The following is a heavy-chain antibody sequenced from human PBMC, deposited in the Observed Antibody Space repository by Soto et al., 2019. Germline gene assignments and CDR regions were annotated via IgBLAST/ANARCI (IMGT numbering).Heavy chain of an antibody. CDR3: AKGDGFILAV. D-gene: IGHD1-26*01. CDR2: TNTGGTT. CDR1: GFTVNSNY. Sequence: EVQVLATGGGLIQPGGSLRLSCAASGFTVNSNYMSWVRQAPGEGLQWVSITNTGGTTYYADSVNGRFTVSRDNSKNTLYLQMNSLRAEDTAVYYCAKGDGFILAVWGQGTTVSGSS. V-gene: IGHV3-53*02. J-gene: IGHJ6*02.